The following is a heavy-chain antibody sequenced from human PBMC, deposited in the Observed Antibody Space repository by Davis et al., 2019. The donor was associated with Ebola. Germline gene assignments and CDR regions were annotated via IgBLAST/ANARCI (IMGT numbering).Heavy chain of an antibody. CDR1: GYTFTSYA. Sequence: ASVKVSCKASGYTFTSYAMHWVRQAPGQRLKWMGWINAGNGNTKYSQKFQGRVTITRDTSASTAYMELSSLRSEDTAVYYCARDLGFLEWLLLDYWGQGTLVTVSS. D-gene: IGHD3-3*01. CDR3: ARDLGFLEWLLLDY. J-gene: IGHJ4*02. V-gene: IGHV1-3*01. CDR2: INAGNGNT.